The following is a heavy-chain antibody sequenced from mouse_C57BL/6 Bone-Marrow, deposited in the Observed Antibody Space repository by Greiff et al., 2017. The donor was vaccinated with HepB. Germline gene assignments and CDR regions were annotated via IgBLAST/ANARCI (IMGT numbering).Heavy chain of an antibody. Sequence: QVQLKQSGAELARPGASVKMSCKASGYTFTSYTMHWVKQRPGQGLEWIGYINPSSGYTKYNQKFKDKATLTADKSSSTAYMPLSSLTSEDSAVYYCARRGDLPKLYWYFDVWGTGTTVTVSS. J-gene: IGHJ1*03. D-gene: IGHD5-5*01. CDR3: ARRGDLPKLYWYFDV. CDR1: GYTFTSYT. CDR2: INPSSGYT. V-gene: IGHV1-4*01.